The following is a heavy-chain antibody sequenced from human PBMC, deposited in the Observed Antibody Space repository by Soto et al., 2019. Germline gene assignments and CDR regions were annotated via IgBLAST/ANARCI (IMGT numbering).Heavy chain of an antibody. D-gene: IGHD6-13*01. Sequence: QVQLQESGPGLVKPSETLSLTCTVSGGSFSSYYWSWIRQPPGKGLEWIGYIYDSGRTKYNPSLKSRVTTSKDTSKNQFSLKLSSVTAADTALYYCARHNDSSTWYSIEYWGQGNLVTVSS. CDR1: GGSFSSYY. V-gene: IGHV4-59*08. CDR3: ARHNDSSTWYSIEY. J-gene: IGHJ4*02. CDR2: IYDSGRT.